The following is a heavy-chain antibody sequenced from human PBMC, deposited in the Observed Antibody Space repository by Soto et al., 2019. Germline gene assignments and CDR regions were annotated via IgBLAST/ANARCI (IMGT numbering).Heavy chain of an antibody. CDR2: YDPEDGKA. J-gene: IGHJ5*02. CDR1: GYSLTELP. Sequence: AASVKVSCKVSGYSLTELPIHWVRQAPGRGLEWMGGYDPEDGKATYAQKFQGRVTMTEDISTDTAYMELSSLTSEDTAVYYCARQQTLSGFMRNNYFDPWGQGTLVTVSS. D-gene: IGHD3-9*01. CDR3: ARQQTLSGFMRNNYFDP. V-gene: IGHV1-24*01.